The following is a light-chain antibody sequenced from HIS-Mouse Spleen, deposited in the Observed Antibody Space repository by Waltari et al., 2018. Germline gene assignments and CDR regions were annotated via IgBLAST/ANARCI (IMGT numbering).Light chain of an antibody. CDR3: QSADSSGTYVV. CDR1: ALPKQY. Sequence: SYELTQPPSVSVSPGQTARITCSGDALPKQYAYWYHPKPGQAPVLVIYKDSERPSGSPERFSGSRSGTTVTLTSSGVQAEDEADYYCQSADSSGTYVVFGGGTKLTVL. V-gene: IGLV3-25*03. CDR2: KDS. J-gene: IGLJ2*01.